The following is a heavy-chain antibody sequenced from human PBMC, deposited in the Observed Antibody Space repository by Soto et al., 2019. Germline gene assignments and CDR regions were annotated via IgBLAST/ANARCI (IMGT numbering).Heavy chain of an antibody. D-gene: IGHD6-13*01. V-gene: IGHV1-69*13. CDR1: GGTFGSYA. Sequence: ASVKVSCKASGGTFGSYAISWLRQAPGQGLEWMGGIIPIFGTANYAQKFQGRVTITADESTSTAYMELSSLRSEDTAVYYCARVIAAAGNIDYWGQGTLVTVSS. J-gene: IGHJ4*02. CDR2: IIPIFGTA. CDR3: ARVIAAAGNIDY.